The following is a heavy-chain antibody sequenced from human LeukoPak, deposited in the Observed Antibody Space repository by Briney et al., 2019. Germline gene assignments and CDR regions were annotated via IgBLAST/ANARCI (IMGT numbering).Heavy chain of an antibody. V-gene: IGHV1-69*05. CDR1: VGTFTSYA. CDR2: IIPIFGTA. Sequence: GASVKVSCKASVGTFTSYAISWVRQAPGQGLEWMGGIIPIFGTANYAQKFQGRVTITTDESTRTAYMELSSMRSEDTAVYYCATLYGSSSDWFDPWGQGTLVTVSS. D-gene: IGHD6-6*01. J-gene: IGHJ5*02. CDR3: ATLYGSSSDWFDP.